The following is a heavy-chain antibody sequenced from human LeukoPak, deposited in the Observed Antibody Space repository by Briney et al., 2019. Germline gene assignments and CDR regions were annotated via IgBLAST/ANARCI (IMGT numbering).Heavy chain of an antibody. CDR2: ISADKGNT. J-gene: IGHJ4*02. CDR1: GYTFSNHG. D-gene: IGHD2-2*01. CDR3: ARDLHLVEPLVNFDY. Sequence: GASVKVSCKASGYTFSNHGISWVRQAPGQGLEWMGWISADKGNTNYAQKFQGRVTMTTDTSTSTAYMEMRSLRSDDTAAYYCARDLHLVEPLVNFDYWGQGTLVTVSS. V-gene: IGHV1-18*01.